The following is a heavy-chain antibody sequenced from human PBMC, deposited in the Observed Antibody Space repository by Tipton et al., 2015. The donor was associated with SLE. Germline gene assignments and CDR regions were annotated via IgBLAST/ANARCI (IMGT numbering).Heavy chain of an antibody. V-gene: IGHV4-30-2*01. D-gene: IGHD2-15*01. CDR3: ASGVVAAEGY. CDR2: IYQSGRT. CDR1: GASISSGGYS. Sequence: TLSLTCAVSGASISSGGYSWNWVRQPPGKGLEWIGNIYQSGRTYYNPSLKSRVTMSVDRSKNQFSLRLTSLTAADTAVYYCASGVVAAEGYWGQGTLVTVSS. J-gene: IGHJ4*02.